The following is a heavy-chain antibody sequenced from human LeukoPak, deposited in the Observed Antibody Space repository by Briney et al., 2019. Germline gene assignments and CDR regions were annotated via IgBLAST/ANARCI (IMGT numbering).Heavy chain of an antibody. V-gene: IGHV3-23*01. CDR3: AKTSTGYYYF. Sequence: PGGSLRLSCAASGFTFSSYAMSWVRQAPGKGLEWVSAISGSGGSTYYADSVKGRFTISTDNPKNTVYLQMNSLRAEDTAVYYCAKTSTGYYYFWGLGTLVTVSS. J-gene: IGHJ4*02. CDR2: ISGSGGST. D-gene: IGHD3-22*01. CDR1: GFTFSSYA.